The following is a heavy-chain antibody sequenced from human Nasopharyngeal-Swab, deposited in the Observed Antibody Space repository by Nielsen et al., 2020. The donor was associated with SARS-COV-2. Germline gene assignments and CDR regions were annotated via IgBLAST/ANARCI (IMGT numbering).Heavy chain of an antibody. CDR2: ISSSSSYT. J-gene: IGHJ4*02. D-gene: IGHD5-18*01. V-gene: IGHV3-21*01. CDR1: GFAFSTYS. CDR3: AGAPKQVWSRDYFDT. Sequence: GGSLGLSCAASGFAFSTYSMNWVRQAPGKGSEWVSSISSSSSYTYYADSVKGRFTISRDNAKNSLYLQMNSLRAEDTAVYYCAGAPKQVWSRDYFDTWGQGMLVTVSS.